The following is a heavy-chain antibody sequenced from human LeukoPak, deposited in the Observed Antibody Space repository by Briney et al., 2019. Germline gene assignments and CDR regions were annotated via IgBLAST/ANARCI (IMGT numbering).Heavy chain of an antibody. CDR2: ISSSGSTI. D-gene: IGHD2-2*01. CDR3: TADRRSSSPKWFDP. J-gene: IGHJ5*02. V-gene: IGHV3-11*01. Sequence: PGGSLRLSCAASGFTFSDYYMSWIRQAPGKGLEWVSYISSSGSTIYYADSVKGRFTISRDNAKNSLYLQMNSLKTEDTAVYFCTADRRSSSPKWFDPWGQGTLVTVSS. CDR1: GFTFSDYY.